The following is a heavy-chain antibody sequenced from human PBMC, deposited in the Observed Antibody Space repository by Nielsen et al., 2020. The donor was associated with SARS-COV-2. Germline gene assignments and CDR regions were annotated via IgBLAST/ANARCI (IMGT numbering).Heavy chain of an antibody. V-gene: IGHV1-8*01. D-gene: IGHD5-18*01. CDR3: ARDRVQLWRPMGYYYMDV. J-gene: IGHJ6*03. Sequence: WVRQAPGQGLEWMGWMNPNSGNTGYAQKFQGRVTMTRNTSISTAYMELSSLRSEDTAVYYCARDRVQLWRPMGYYYMDVWGKGTTVTVSS. CDR2: MNPNSGNT.